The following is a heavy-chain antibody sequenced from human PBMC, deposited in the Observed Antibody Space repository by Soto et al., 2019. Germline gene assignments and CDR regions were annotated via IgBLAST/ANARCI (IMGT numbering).Heavy chain of an antibody. CDR1: GYTFTSYG. D-gene: IGHD3-3*01. Sequence: QVQLVQSGAEVKKPGASVKVSCKASGYTFTSYGISWVRQAPGQGLEWMGWISAYNGNTNYAQKLQGRVTLTTDTSTSTAYMELRSLRSDDRAVYYCARHYDFWSGYFGPAPLGLDYWGQGTLVTVSS. J-gene: IGHJ4*02. CDR2: ISAYNGNT. CDR3: ARHYDFWSGYFGPAPLGLDY. V-gene: IGHV1-18*01.